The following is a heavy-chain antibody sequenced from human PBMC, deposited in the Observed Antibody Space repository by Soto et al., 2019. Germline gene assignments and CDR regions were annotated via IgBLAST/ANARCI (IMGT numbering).Heavy chain of an antibody. J-gene: IGHJ4*02. CDR1: GGSISSSSYY. V-gene: IGHV4-39*01. CDR3: ASLQLWLRYFDY. Sequence: QLQLQESGPGLVKPSETLSLTCTVSGGSISSSSYYWGWIRQPPGKGLEWIGSIYYSGSTYYNPSLKSRVTISVDTSKNQFSLKLSSVTAADTALYYCASLQLWLRYFDYWGQGTLVTVSS. D-gene: IGHD5-18*01. CDR2: IYYSGST.